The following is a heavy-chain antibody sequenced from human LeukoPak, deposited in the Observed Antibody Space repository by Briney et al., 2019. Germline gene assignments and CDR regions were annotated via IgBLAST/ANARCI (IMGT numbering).Heavy chain of an antibody. D-gene: IGHD7-27*01. CDR1: GFTFSSYG. Sequence: PGRSLRLSCAASGFTFSSYGMHWVRQAPGKGLEWVAVIWYGGSNEYYADSVKGRFTISRDNSKNTLYLQMNSLRAEDTAVYYCAKDRRSPGDLVYWGQGTLVTVSS. V-gene: IGHV3-30*18. CDR2: IWYGGSNE. J-gene: IGHJ4*02. CDR3: AKDRRSPGDLVY.